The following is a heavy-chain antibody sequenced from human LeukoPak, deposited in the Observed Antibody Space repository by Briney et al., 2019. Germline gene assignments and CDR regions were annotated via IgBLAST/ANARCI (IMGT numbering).Heavy chain of an antibody. CDR1: GFTFNNYW. J-gene: IGHJ4*02. CDR3: ARDLAYSSGRADY. CDR2: INPDGTEK. D-gene: IGHD6-19*01. V-gene: IGHV3-7*01. Sequence: PGGSLRLSCVASGFTFNNYWMSWVRQAPGKGLEWVANINPDGTEKRYVDSVKGRFTISRDNAKNSLYLQMNSLRAEDTAVYYCARDLAYSSGRADYWGQGTLVTVSS.